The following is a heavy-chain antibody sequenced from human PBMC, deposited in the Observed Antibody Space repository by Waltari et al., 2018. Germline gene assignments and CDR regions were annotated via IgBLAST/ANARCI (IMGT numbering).Heavy chain of an antibody. CDR2: INPTSGGP. D-gene: IGHD3-3*01. V-gene: IGHV1-2*02. J-gene: IGHJ4*02. CDR1: GYIFTDYY. Sequence: QVQLVQSGAEVTRPGASVKVSCKASGYIFTDYYMHWVRQAPGQGLEGMGWINPTSGGPNYAQTFQGRVIMTRDTSIGTVYMELSSLQSDDTAIYYCASWSAPFDYWGQGTLVTVSS. CDR3: ASWSAPFDY.